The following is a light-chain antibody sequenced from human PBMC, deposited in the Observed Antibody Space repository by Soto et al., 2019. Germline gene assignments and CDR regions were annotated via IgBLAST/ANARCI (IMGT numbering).Light chain of an antibody. CDR1: QSVSSSY. CDR2: SAS. CDR3: HQRQYWPPIT. V-gene: IGKV3D-20*02. J-gene: IGKJ5*01. Sequence: EIVLTQSPGTLSLSPGERATLSCRASQSVSSSYLAWYQQKPGQAPRFLIYSASSRATGIPDRFSGSGSGTDFTLTISSLEPEDFAVYYCHQRQYWPPITFGQGTRLEI.